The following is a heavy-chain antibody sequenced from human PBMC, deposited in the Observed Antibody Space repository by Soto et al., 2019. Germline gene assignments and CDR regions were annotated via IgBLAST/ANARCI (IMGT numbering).Heavy chain of an antibody. CDR2: FSGPGGGP. J-gene: IGHJ4*02. D-gene: IGHD3-10*01. CDR1: GFTFSTYA. CDR3: AREQYSMVRGVIPY. Sequence: SLRLSCAASGFTFSTYAMSWVRQAPGKGLEWVSSFSGPGGGPYYADSVKGRFTISRDDSKNTLYLQMNSLRAEDTAVYYCAREQYSMVRGVIPYWGQGTLVTVSS. V-gene: IGHV3-23*01.